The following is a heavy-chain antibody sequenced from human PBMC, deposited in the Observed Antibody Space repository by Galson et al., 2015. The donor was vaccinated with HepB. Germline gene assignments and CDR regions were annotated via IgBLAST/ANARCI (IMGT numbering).Heavy chain of an antibody. D-gene: IGHD3-22*01. J-gene: IGHJ4*02. Sequence: QSGAEVKKPGGSLKISCEASGYSFGIYWIGWVRQLPGQGLEWMGIIYPDDSDTRYSPSFQGRVTISVEQSISTAYLQWNSLRASDTAMYFCARHYDNYDSTLDYWGQGTLVTVSS. CDR3: ARHYDNYDSTLDY. CDR1: GYSFGIYW. CDR2: IYPDDSDT. V-gene: IGHV5-51*01.